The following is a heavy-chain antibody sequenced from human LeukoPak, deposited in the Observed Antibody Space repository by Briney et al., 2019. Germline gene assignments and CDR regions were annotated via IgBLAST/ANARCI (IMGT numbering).Heavy chain of an antibody. D-gene: IGHD6-13*01. V-gene: IGHV4-34*01. Sequence: SETLSLTCAVYGGSFSGYYWSWIRQPPGKGLEWIGEINHSGSTNYNPSLKSRVTISVDTSKNQFSLKLSSVTAADTAVYYCARGRAAAAGYYFDYWGQGTLVTVSS. CDR1: GGSFSGYY. J-gene: IGHJ4*02. CDR3: ARGRAAAAGYYFDY. CDR2: INHSGST.